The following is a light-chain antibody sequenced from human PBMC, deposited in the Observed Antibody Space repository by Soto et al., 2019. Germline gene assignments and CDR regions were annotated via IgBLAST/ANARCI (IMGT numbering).Light chain of an antibody. J-gene: IGLJ2*01. Sequence: QAVVTQEPSLTVSPGGTVTLTCASSTGAVTTGHYHYWFQQKPGQAPRTLIYDTSNKYSWTPARFSGSLLGGKAALTLSRAQPEDEAEYYCLVSYSAALVFGGGTKLTVL. CDR2: DTS. CDR3: LVSYSAALV. V-gene: IGLV7-46*01. CDR1: TGAVTTGHY.